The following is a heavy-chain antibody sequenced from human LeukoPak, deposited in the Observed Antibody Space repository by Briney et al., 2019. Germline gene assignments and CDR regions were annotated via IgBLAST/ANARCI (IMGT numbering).Heavy chain of an antibody. CDR2: IYYSGST. V-gene: IGHV4-30-4*01. CDR1: SDSISRGDYY. J-gene: IGHJ4*02. D-gene: IGHD5-12*01. CDR3: ARVFSATGD. Sequence: PPQTLSLTWTDSSDSISRGDYYWRWIRQPPGKGLECIGYIYYSGSTYYNPSLKSRVTRSVDTSKNQFSLKLSSVTAADTAVYYCARVFSATGDWGQGTLVTVSS.